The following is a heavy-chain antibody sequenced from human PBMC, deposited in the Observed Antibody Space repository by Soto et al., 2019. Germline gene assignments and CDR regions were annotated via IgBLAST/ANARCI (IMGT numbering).Heavy chain of an antibody. D-gene: IGHD2-2*01. V-gene: IGHV3-15*01. Sequence: EVQLVESGGGLVKPGGSLRLSCAASGFTFSNAWMSWVRQAPGKGLEWVGRIKSKTDGGTTDYAAPVKGRFTISRDDSKNKLSLQMNRLQTEHTAVYYCTTGLDCSSTSCYARDYYYYYMDVWGKGTTVTVSS. CDR1: GFTFSNAW. CDR2: IKSKTDGGTT. J-gene: IGHJ6*03. CDR3: TTGLDCSSTSCYARDYYYYYMDV.